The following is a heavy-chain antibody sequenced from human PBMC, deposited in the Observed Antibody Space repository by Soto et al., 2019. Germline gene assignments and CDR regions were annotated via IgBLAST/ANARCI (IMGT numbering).Heavy chain of an antibody. Sequence: SVKVSCKASGVTFSSYAISWVRQAPGQGLEWMGGIIPIFGTANYAQKFQGRVTITADESTSTAYMELSSLRPEDTAVYYCAREFRYGDSFDYWGQGTLVTVSS. D-gene: IGHD4-17*01. CDR2: IIPIFGTA. J-gene: IGHJ4*02. V-gene: IGHV1-69*13. CDR3: AREFRYGDSFDY. CDR1: GVTFSSYA.